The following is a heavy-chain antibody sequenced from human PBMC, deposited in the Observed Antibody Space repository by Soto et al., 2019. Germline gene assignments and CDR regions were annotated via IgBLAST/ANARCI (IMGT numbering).Heavy chain of an antibody. J-gene: IGHJ3*02. D-gene: IGHD2-21*02. Sequence: LRLSCAASGVTFSSYAMHWVGQAPGKGLEWVAVISYDGSNKYYADSVKGRFTISRDNSKNTLYLQMNSLRAEDTAVYYCARECGGDCPGGFDILGQGTMVTVSS. CDR2: ISYDGSNK. V-gene: IGHV3-30-3*01. CDR3: ARECGGDCPGGFDI. CDR1: GVTFSSYA.